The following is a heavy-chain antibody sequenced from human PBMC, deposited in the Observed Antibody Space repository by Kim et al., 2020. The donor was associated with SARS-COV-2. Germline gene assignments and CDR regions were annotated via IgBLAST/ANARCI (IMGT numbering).Heavy chain of an antibody. V-gene: IGHV3-23*03. J-gene: IGHJ4*02. CDR3: AKVGSDYGDYYFDY. D-gene: IGHD4-17*01. Sequence: ADSGKGRFTISRDNSKNTLYLQMNSLRAEDTAVYYCAKVGSDYGDYYFDYWGQGTLVTVSS.